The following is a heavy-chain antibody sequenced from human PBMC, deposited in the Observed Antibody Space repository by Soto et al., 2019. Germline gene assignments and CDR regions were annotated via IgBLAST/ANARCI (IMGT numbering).Heavy chain of an antibody. J-gene: IGHJ4*02. CDR2: ISGSGDNT. CDR1: GFPFSSYA. Sequence: PGGSLRLSCAASGFPFSSYAMSWVRQAPGKGLEWVSTISGSGDNTYSADSVKGRFTISRDNSKNTLYLEMNSLRAEDTAVYYCAKDKEYDILTGPSDYWGQGT. D-gene: IGHD3-9*01. V-gene: IGHV3-23*01. CDR3: AKDKEYDILTGPSDY.